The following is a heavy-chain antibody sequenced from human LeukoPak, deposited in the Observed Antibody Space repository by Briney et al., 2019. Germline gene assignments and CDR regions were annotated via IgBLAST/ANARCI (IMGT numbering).Heavy chain of an antibody. J-gene: IGHJ6*03. CDR1: GGSFSGFY. D-gene: IGHD2-21*02. V-gene: IGHV4-34*01. CDR2: INHRGST. CDR3: ARGGGDPYYMDV. Sequence: SETLSLTCAVYGGSFSGFYWSWIRQPPGKGLEWIGEINHRGSTNFNPSLKSRVTISVDTSKNQFSLKLSSVTAADTAVYYCARGGGDPYYMDVWDNGTTVNVSS.